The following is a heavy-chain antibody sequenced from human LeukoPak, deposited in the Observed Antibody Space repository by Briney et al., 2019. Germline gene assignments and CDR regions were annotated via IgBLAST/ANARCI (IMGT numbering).Heavy chain of an antibody. CDR1: GFTFSSYS. CDR2: ISSSNSYI. J-gene: IGHJ6*02. Sequence: GGSLRLSCAASGFTFSSYSMNWVRQAPGKGLEWVSSISSSNSYIYYADSLKGRFTISRDNAKNSLYLQMNSLRAEDTAVYYCARVYYYGMDVWGQGTTVTVSS. V-gene: IGHV3-21*01. CDR3: ARVYYYGMDV.